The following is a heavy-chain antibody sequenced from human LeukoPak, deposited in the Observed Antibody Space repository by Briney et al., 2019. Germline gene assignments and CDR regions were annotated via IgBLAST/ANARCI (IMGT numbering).Heavy chain of an antibody. Sequence: GGSLRLSCAASGFTFSSYGMHWVRQAPGKGLEWVAVIWYDEGNKYYADSVKGRFTISRDNSKNTLDLQMNSLRAEDTAVYYCARDRGSYRNFDWFDPWGQGTLVTVSS. CDR3: ARDRGSYRNFDWFDP. J-gene: IGHJ5*02. CDR2: IWYDEGNK. D-gene: IGHD1-26*01. CDR1: GFTFSSYG. V-gene: IGHV3-33*01.